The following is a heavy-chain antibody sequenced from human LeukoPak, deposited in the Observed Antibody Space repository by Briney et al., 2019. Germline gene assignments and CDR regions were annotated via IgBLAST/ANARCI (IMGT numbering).Heavy chain of an antibody. CDR3: AKPLPGTYFSFDY. CDR1: GFNFSSYV. Sequence: GGSLRLSCAASGFNFSSYVISWVRQAPGKGLEWVSAITGTAGSTYYADSVKGRFTISRDNSKNTVFLQISSLRAEDTAVYYCAKPLPGTYFSFDYWGQGTLVTVSS. D-gene: IGHD1-26*01. CDR2: ITGTAGST. J-gene: IGHJ4*02. V-gene: IGHV3-23*01.